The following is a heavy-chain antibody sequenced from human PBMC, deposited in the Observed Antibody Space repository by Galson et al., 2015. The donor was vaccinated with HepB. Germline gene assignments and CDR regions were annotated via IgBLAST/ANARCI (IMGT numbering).Heavy chain of an antibody. CDR3: ARFIAVAGSDAFDI. Sequence: LRLSCAASGFTFSSYSMNWVRQAPGKGLEWVSSISSSSSYIYYADSVKGRFTISRDNAKNSLYLQMNSLRAEDTAVYYCARFIAVAGSDAFDIWGQGTMVTVSS. J-gene: IGHJ3*02. CDR1: GFTFSSYS. CDR2: ISSSSSYI. V-gene: IGHV3-21*01. D-gene: IGHD6-19*01.